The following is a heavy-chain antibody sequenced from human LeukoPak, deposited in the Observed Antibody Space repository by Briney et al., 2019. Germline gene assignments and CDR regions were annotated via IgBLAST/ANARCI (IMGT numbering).Heavy chain of an antibody. Sequence: ASVKVSFKSSGYTFTSYGISWVRQAPGQGLELMGWIVTSNGNTNNAQKLQGRGSMTTDTATSTAYMELRSLRSDDTAVYYCARGRYCSSTSCYPAGYWGQGTLVTVSS. CDR1: GYTFTSYG. D-gene: IGHD2-2*01. CDR2: IVTSNGNT. CDR3: ARGRYCSSTSCYPAGY. J-gene: IGHJ4*02. V-gene: IGHV1-18*04.